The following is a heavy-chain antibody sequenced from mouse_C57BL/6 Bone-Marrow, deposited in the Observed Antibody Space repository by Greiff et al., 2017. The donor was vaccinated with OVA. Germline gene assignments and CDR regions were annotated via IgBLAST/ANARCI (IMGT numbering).Heavy chain of an antibody. V-gene: IGHV3-8*01. Sequence: EVQLQQSGPGLAKPSQTLSLTCSVTGYSITSDYWNWIRKFPGNKLEYMGYISYSGITYYNPSLKSRISITRDTSKNQYYLQLNSVTTEDKATYYCARLDYDYDGGAGFAYWGQGTLVTVSA. CDR1: GYSITSDY. D-gene: IGHD2-4*01. J-gene: IGHJ3*01. CDR2: ISYSGIT. CDR3: ARLDYDYDGGAGFAY.